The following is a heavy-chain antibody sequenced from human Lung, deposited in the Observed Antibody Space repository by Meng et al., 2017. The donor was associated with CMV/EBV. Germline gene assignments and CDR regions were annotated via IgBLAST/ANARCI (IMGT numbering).Heavy chain of an antibody. CDR1: GFMFSRFW. J-gene: IGHJ3*01. Sequence: GGSLRLXCAASGFMFSRFWMTWLRQVPGRGPELVAHIKEDGSEKYFVASVKGRCTISRDNAKNSLYLQIHSLRVEDTAVYYCARDPYIKAFDLWGQGTMVTVSS. CDR2: IKEDGSEK. V-gene: IGHV3-7*01. D-gene: IGHD4-11*01. CDR3: ARDPYIKAFDL.